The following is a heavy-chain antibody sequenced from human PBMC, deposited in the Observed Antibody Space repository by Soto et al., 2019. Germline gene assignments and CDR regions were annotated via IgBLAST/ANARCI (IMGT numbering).Heavy chain of an antibody. D-gene: IGHD4-17*01. J-gene: IGHJ6*02. Sequence: PSETLSLTCPVAGGTLSSYYLSWVRKNPGKGLEWIGYIYYSGSTNYNPSLKSRVTISVDTSKNQFSLKLSSVTAADTAVYYCGRKKRATVNYYYYYGMDVWGQGTTVTVSS. CDR1: GGTLSSYY. CDR2: IYYSGST. CDR3: GRKKRATVNYYYYYGMDV. V-gene: IGHV4-59*01.